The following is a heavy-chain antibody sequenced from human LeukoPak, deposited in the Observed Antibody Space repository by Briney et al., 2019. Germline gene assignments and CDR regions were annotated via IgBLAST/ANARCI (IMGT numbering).Heavy chain of an antibody. CDR1: GFTFRKYY. Sequence: GGSLRLSCAASGFTFRKYYMSWIRQAPGKGLEWVSAISGSGGSTYYADSVKGRFTISRDNSKNTLYLQMNSLRAEDTAVYYCAKDPPLPLDYWGQGTLVTVSS. D-gene: IGHD5/OR15-5a*01. CDR2: ISGSGGST. CDR3: AKDPPLPLDY. J-gene: IGHJ4*02. V-gene: IGHV3-23*01.